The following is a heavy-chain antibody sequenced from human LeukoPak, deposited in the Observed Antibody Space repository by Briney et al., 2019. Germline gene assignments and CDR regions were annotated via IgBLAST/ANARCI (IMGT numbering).Heavy chain of an antibody. CDR1: GGSISSSSYY. D-gene: IGHD3-16*02. V-gene: IGHV4-39*07. Sequence: SETLSLTCNVSGGSISSSSYYWGWIRQPPGKGLEWVGSIYYSGTTHYNPSLKSRLTISVDTSKNQFSVKLSSVTAADTAVYYCARGRVYDYVWGSYRNYFDYWGQGTLVTVSS. J-gene: IGHJ4*02. CDR2: IYYSGTT. CDR3: ARGRVYDYVWGSYRNYFDY.